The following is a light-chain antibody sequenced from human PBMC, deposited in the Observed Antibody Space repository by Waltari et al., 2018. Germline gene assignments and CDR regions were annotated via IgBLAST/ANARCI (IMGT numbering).Light chain of an antibody. CDR2: STN. J-gene: IGLJ2*01. V-gene: IGLV8-61*01. Sequence: QTVVTQEPSFSVSPGGTATLTCGLSSGSVSTDYYPSWYQQTPGQAPRTLIYSTNPRSSGVPDRFSGSILGNKAALTIAGAQADDESDYYCVLYMGSGVWVFGGGTKLTVL. CDR1: SGSVSTDYY. CDR3: VLYMGSGVWV.